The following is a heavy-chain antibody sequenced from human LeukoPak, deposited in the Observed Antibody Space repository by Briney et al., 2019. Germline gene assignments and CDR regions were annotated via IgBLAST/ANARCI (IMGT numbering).Heavy chain of an antibody. D-gene: IGHD6-13*01. Sequence: SETLSLICAVSGGSISGRSKYWTWIPQRAGARLEWIGRVYASGFTNYTLSLQAQVTFSVDAFNNQFLLNLRSLTAADTAIYYCATGGGIATRPSEPDNGFDSWGQGTQVTVSS. J-gene: IGHJ5*01. CDR2: VYASGFT. V-gene: IGHV4-61*02. CDR3: ATGGGIATRPSEPDNGFDS. CDR1: GGSISGRSKY.